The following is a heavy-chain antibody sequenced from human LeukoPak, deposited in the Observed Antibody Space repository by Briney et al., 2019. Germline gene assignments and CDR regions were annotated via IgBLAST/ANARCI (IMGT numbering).Heavy chain of an antibody. J-gene: IGHJ5*02. CDR2: IYWDDDK. Sequence: SGPTLVKPTQTLTLTCTFSGFSLSTSGVGVGWIRQPPGKALEWLALIYWDDDKRYSPSLKSRLTITKDTSKNQVVLTMTNMDPVDTATYYCARKLWFGEEGWFDPWGQGTLVTVSS. CDR1: GFSLSTSGVG. V-gene: IGHV2-5*02. D-gene: IGHD3-10*01. CDR3: ARKLWFGEEGWFDP.